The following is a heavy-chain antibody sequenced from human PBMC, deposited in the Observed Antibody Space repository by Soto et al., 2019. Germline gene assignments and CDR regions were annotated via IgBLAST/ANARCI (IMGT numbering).Heavy chain of an antibody. V-gene: IGHV2-5*02. J-gene: IGHJ4*02. CDR3: GHSGLTSLGDS. CDR2: IYWDDDM. D-gene: IGHD2-2*01. CDR1: GFSLSTYGEG. Sequence: QITLKESGPTLVKPTQTLTLTCTFSGFSLSTYGEGVAWIRQPPGKALEWLALIYWDDDMRYSPSLRNRLTVAKGPSQNPVVVTMTNVDPMDTGTYFRGHSGLTSLGDSWGQGIAVTVAS.